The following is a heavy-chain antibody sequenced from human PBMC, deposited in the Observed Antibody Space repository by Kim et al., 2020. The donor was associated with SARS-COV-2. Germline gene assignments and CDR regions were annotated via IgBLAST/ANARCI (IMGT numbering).Heavy chain of an antibody. CDR1: GFTFSDHY. CDR3: CRGGSSYGVDGYYVPWLY. V-gene: IGHV3-72*01. J-gene: IGHJ4*02. CDR2: VRVRGYGYST. Sequence: GGSLRLSCTASGFTFSDHYMDWVRQAPGKGLEWVGRVRVRGYGYSTEYSASVKVRFTISRDDSKNSLFLHINGLRIEDTGVYLCCRGGSSYGVDGYYVPWLYWGQGALVTASS. D-gene: IGHD3-22*01.